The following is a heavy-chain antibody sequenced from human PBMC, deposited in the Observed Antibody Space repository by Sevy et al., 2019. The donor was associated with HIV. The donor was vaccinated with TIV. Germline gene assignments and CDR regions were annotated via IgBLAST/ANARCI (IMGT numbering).Heavy chain of an antibody. Sequence: SETLSLTCTVSGGSMSSSSYYWGWIRQPPGKGLEWIGSIYYSGSTYYYPSLKSRVTISVDTSKNQFSLKLSSVTAADTAVYYCASRGENTYYYDSSGYFYYFDYWGQGTLVTVSS. CDR2: IYYSGST. CDR1: GGSMSSSSYY. CDR3: ASRGENTYYYDSSGYFYYFDY. D-gene: IGHD3-22*01. J-gene: IGHJ4*02. V-gene: IGHV4-39*01.